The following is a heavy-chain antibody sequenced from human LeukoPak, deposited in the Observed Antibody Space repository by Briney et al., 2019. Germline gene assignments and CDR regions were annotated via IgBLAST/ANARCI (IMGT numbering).Heavy chain of an antibody. D-gene: IGHD5-18*01. Sequence: GGSLRLSCAASGFPFSSYGMHWVRQAPGKGLEWVAVISYDGSNKYYADSVKGRFTISRDNSKNTLYLQMNSLRAEDTAVYYCAKWGYSYGLPDYWGQGTLVTVSS. J-gene: IGHJ4*02. CDR2: ISYDGSNK. CDR1: GFPFSSYG. CDR3: AKWGYSYGLPDY. V-gene: IGHV3-30*18.